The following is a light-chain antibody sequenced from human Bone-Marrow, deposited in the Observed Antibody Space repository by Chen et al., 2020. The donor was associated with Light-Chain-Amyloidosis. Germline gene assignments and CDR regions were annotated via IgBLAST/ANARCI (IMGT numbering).Light chain of an antibody. V-gene: IGLV3-21*02. CDR3: QVWDRSSDRPV. Sequence: SYVLPQPSSVSVAPGQPATIACGGNNIGSTSVHWYQQTPGQAPLLVVYDDSDRPSGIPERLSGSTSGNTATLTISRVEAGDEADYYCQVWDRSSDRPVFGGGTKLTVL. CDR1: NIGSTS. CDR2: DDS. J-gene: IGLJ3*02.